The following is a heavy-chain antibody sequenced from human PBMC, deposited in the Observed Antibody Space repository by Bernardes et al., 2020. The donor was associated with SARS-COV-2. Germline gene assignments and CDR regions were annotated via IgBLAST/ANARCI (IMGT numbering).Heavy chain of an antibody. V-gene: IGHV4-39*01. Sequence: SETLSLTCTVSGGPISTSGYYWAWIRQPPGKGLEWIGSIYYSGNTYYYPSLKSRVTISGDTSKNQFSLKLRSVTAADTAVYFCARLTPKPGAIYGFDPWGQGTLVTVSS. J-gene: IGHJ5*02. CDR1: GGPISTSGYY. CDR2: IYYSGNT. D-gene: IGHD2-2*01. CDR3: ARLTPKPGAIYGFDP.